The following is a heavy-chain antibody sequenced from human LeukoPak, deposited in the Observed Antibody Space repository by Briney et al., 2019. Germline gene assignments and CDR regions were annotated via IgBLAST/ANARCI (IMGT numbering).Heavy chain of an antibody. CDR1: GFTFSSYW. J-gene: IGHJ5*02. Sequence: PGGSLRLSCAASGFTFSSYWMHWVRQAPGKGLVRVSRINSDGSSTSYADSVKGRFTISRDNAKNTLYLQMNSLRAEDTAVYYCARENPYYDFWSGYWFDPWGQGTLVTVSS. D-gene: IGHD3-3*01. V-gene: IGHV3-74*01. CDR3: ARENPYYDFWSGYWFDP. CDR2: INSDGSST.